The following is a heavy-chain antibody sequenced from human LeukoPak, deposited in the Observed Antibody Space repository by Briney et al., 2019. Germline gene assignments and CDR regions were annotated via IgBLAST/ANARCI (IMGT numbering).Heavy chain of an antibody. D-gene: IGHD3-22*01. CDR1: GYTFTSYD. V-gene: IGHV1-8*01. J-gene: IGHJ5*02. Sequence: ASVKVSCKASGYTFTSYDINWVRQATGQGLEWMGWMNPNSGNTGYAQKFQGRVTMTRNTSISTAYMELSSLRSEDTAVHYCARDVGYYDSSGYYNWFDPWGQGTLVTVSS. CDR2: MNPNSGNT. CDR3: ARDVGYYDSSGYYNWFDP.